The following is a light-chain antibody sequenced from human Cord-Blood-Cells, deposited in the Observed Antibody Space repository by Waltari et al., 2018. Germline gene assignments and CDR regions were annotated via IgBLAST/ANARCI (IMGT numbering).Light chain of an antibody. J-gene: IGLJ3*02. CDR3: CSYAGSSTSWV. Sequence: QSALTQPASVSGSPGQSITISCTGTSSAVGSYTLVPWYQQHPGKAPKLMIYEVSKRPSGVSNRFSGSKSGNTASLTISGLQAEDEADYYCCSYAGSSTSWVFGGGTKLTVL. CDR1: SSAVGSYTL. CDR2: EVS. V-gene: IGLV2-23*02.